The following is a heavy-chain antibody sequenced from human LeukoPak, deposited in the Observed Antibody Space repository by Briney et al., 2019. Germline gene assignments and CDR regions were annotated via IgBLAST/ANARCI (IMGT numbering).Heavy chain of an antibody. D-gene: IGHD6-19*01. J-gene: IGHJ6*02. Sequence: PGGSLRLSCAASGFAFNNAWMSWLRQPPGKGLEWVGRIKSKTDGGTTDYAAPVKGRFTISRDNAKNSLYLQMNSLRAEDTAVYYCARTRGSGWGFYYYYYGMDVWGQGTTVTVSS. CDR3: ARTRGSGWGFYYYYYGMDV. CDR1: GFAFNNAW. CDR2: IKSKTDGGTT. V-gene: IGHV3-15*01.